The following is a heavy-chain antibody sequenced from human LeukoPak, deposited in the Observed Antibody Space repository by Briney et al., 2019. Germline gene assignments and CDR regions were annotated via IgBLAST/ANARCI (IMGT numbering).Heavy chain of an antibody. CDR3: ARGERSSSWYPLSWFDP. CDR1: GGSISSGGYS. D-gene: IGHD6-13*01. V-gene: IGHV4-30-2*01. CDR2: IYHSGST. J-gene: IGHJ5*02. Sequence: SQTLSLTCAVSGGSISSGGYSWSWIRQPPGRGLEWIGYIYHSGSTYYNPSLKSRITISVNRSKHQFSLKLSSVTAADTAVYYCARGERSSSWYPLSWFDPWGQGTLVTVSS.